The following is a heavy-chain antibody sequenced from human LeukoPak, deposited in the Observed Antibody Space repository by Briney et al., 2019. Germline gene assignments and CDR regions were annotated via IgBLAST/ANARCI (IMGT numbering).Heavy chain of an antibody. D-gene: IGHD2-2*01. CDR2: INPNSGGT. CDR3: ARVDCSSTSCSAGNSPDY. J-gene: IGHJ4*02. V-gene: IGHV1-2*02. CDR1: GYTFTGYY. Sequence: GASVKVSCKASGYTFTGYYMHWVRQAPGQGLEWMGWINPNSGGTNYAQKFQGRVTMTRDTSISTAYMELSRLRSDDTAVYYCARVDCSSTSCSAGNSPDYWGQGTLVTVSS.